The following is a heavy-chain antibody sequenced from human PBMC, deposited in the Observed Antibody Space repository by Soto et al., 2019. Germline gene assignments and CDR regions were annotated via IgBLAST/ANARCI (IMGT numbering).Heavy chain of an antibody. J-gene: IGHJ6*02. D-gene: IGHD2-8*01. CDR3: ARTLYFSQRDGVDV. CDR1: GFTFGSYP. V-gene: IGHV3-23*01. CDR2: ISSGSDTT. Sequence: EVLLLESGGGLVQPGGSLRLSCAASGFTFGSYPMTWVRQAPGKGLEWVSSISSGSDTTFYADSVKGRFTISRDNSRSTLYLQMNRLRAEDMAIYDCARTLYFSQRDGVDVWGQGTTVTVSS.